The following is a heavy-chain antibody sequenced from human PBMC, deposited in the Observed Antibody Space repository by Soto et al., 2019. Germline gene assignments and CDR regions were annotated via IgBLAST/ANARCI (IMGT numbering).Heavy chain of an antibody. CDR2: ISSSSSTI. Sequence: PGGSLRLSCAASGFTFSSYSMNWVRQAPGKGLERVSYISSSSSTIYYADSVKGRFTISRDNAKNSLYLQMNSLRDEDTAVYYCARDSPNDYVWGSYRGDHWGQGTLVTVSS. D-gene: IGHD3-16*02. J-gene: IGHJ4*02. V-gene: IGHV3-48*02. CDR3: ARDSPNDYVWGSYRGDH. CDR1: GFTFSSYS.